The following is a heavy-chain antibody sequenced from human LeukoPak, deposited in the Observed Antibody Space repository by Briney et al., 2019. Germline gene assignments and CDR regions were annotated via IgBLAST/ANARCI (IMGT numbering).Heavy chain of an antibody. Sequence: SVKVSCKASGGTFSSYAISWVRQAPGQGLEWMGGIIPIFGTVNYAQKFQGRVTITADKSTSTAYMELSSLRSEDTAVYYCAREWLDYGSGSYFECSWGQGTLVTVSS. J-gene: IGHJ5*02. CDR2: IIPIFGTV. D-gene: IGHD3-10*01. CDR3: AREWLDYGSGSYFECS. V-gene: IGHV1-69*06. CDR1: GGTFSSYA.